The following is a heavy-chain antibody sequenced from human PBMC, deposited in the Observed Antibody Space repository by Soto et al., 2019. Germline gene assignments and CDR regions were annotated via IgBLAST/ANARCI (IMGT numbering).Heavy chain of an antibody. D-gene: IGHD6-13*01. CDR2: TYYRSKWYN. CDR3: AREAAAGTRRYNWFDP. Sequence: SQTLSLTCAISGDSVSSNSAAWNWIRQSPSRGLEWLGRTYYRSKWYNDYAASVKSRITINPDTSKNQFSLQLNSVTPEDTAVYYCAREAAAGTRRYNWFDPSGQGTLLTVSS. CDR1: GDSVSSNSAA. V-gene: IGHV6-1*01. J-gene: IGHJ5*02.